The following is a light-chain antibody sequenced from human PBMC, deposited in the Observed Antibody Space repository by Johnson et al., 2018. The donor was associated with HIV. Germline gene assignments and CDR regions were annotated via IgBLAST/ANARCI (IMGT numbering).Light chain of an antibody. CDR1: TSNIGNNY. J-gene: IGLJ1*01. Sequence: QSVLTQPPSVSAAPGQKVTVSCSGSTSNIGNNYVSWNQQLPGTAPKLLIYDNNKRPSGIPDRFSGSKSGTSATLGITGLQTGDEADYYCGTWDSSLYAYVFGTGTKVTAL. CDR2: DNN. CDR3: GTWDSSLYAYV. V-gene: IGLV1-51*01.